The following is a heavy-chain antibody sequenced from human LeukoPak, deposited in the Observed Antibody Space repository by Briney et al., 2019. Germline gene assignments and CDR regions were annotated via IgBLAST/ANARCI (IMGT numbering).Heavy chain of an antibody. J-gene: IGHJ4*02. CDR2: IGDSGSNT. Sequence: PGGSLRLSCAAFGFIFSNSAMTWVRQAPGKGLEWVSVIGDSGSNTYYADSVKGRFTISRDNSKNTLYLQMSSLRAEDTAIYYCAKVSIFQGAFDYWGQGTLVTVSP. CDR1: GFIFSNSA. CDR3: AKVSIFQGAFDY. D-gene: IGHD3-9*01. V-gene: IGHV3-23*01.